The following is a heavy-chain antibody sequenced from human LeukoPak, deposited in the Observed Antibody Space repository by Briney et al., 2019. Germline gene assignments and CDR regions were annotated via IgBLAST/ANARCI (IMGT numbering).Heavy chain of an antibody. Sequence: ASVKVSCKASGYTFTGYYMHWVRQAPGQGLEWMGWINPNSGGTNYAQKFQGRVTMTRDTSISTAYMELSRLRSDDTAVYYCARSPRPYYYDSSGRISNWFDPWGQGTLVTVSS. CDR1: GYTFTGYY. V-gene: IGHV1-2*02. J-gene: IGHJ5*02. CDR3: ARSPRPYYYDSSGRISNWFDP. CDR2: INPNSGGT. D-gene: IGHD3-22*01.